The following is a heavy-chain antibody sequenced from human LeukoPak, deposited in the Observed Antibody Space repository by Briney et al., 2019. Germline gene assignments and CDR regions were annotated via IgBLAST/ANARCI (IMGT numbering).Heavy chain of an antibody. CDR1: GFTFSDYA. J-gene: IGHJ4*02. D-gene: IGHD2-2*01. Sequence: GGPLRLSCAASGFTFSDYAMNWVRQAPGKGLEWVSSIRSVGSSISYGGSVEGRFPVSRDNAKDSLFLQMRSLRDEDTAVYYCARGPALYCTSSSCLDGVDWGQGTLVSVSS. V-gene: IGHV3-21*01. CDR2: IRSVGSSI. CDR3: ARGPALYCTSSSCLDGVD.